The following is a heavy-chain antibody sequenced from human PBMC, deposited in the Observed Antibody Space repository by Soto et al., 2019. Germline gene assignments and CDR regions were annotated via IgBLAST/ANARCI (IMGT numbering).Heavy chain of an antibody. D-gene: IGHD6-19*01. CDR2: IRGSGGTT. V-gene: IGHV3-23*01. CDR1: GFTFTNYD. Sequence: PGGSLRLSCAASGFTFTNYDMSWVRQAPGKGPEWVSNIRGSGGTTYYADSVKGRFTISRDNSKNTLYLQMNSLRAEDTAVYYCAKERAVAGFDYWGQGTLVTVSS. CDR3: AKERAVAGFDY. J-gene: IGHJ4*02.